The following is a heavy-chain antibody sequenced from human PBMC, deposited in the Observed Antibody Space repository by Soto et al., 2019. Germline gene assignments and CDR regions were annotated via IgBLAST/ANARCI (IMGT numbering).Heavy chain of an antibody. Sequence: QAQLVQSGAEVKKPGSSVKVSCKASGGTFSSYAISWVRQAPGQGLEWMGGVIPIFGTANYAQKFQGSVTITADKSTSTAYMELSSLRSEDTAVYYCARPYCSGGSCYSGDRFWFDPWGQGTLVTVSS. D-gene: IGHD2-15*01. CDR3: ARPYCSGGSCYSGDRFWFDP. V-gene: IGHV1-69*06. J-gene: IGHJ5*02. CDR2: VIPIFGTA. CDR1: GGTFSSYA.